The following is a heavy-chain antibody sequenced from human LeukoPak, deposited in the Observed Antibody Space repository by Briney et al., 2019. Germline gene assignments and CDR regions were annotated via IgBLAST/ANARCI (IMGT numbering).Heavy chain of an antibody. Sequence: ASVKVSCETPGYTFTSYYIHWVRQAPGQGLEWMGLIDPSGGSTSYAQNFQGRVTMTRDTSTSTVYMELSSLRSEDTAVYYCARAQGGSYLGNWFDPWGQGTLVTVSS. CDR2: IDPSGGST. CDR1: GYTFTSYY. D-gene: IGHD1-26*01. J-gene: IGHJ5*02. V-gene: IGHV1-46*01. CDR3: ARAQGGSYLGNWFDP.